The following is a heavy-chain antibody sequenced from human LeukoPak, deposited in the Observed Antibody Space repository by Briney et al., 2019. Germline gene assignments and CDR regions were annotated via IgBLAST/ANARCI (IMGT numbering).Heavy chain of an antibody. Sequence: SETLSLTCSVSGVSISTFYWSWLRQPPGKGLEWVGYKSGAGRDLYNPSLKSRVTISVDASENQFSLSLRSVTAADTAMYYCARTTRVTPDGRAEYFEDWGQGTLVIVSS. CDR3: ARTTRVTPDGRAEYFED. CDR2: KSGAGRD. CDR1: GVSISTFY. J-gene: IGHJ1*01. D-gene: IGHD4-11*01. V-gene: IGHV4-59*03.